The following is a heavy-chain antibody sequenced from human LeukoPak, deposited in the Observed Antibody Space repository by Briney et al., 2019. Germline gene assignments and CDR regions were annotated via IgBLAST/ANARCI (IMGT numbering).Heavy chain of an antibody. V-gene: IGHV3-23*01. CDR2: ISASGGST. Sequence: GGSLRLSSAASGFTFNNYAMTWVRQAPGKGLEWVSTISASGGSTYYSDYVKGRFTISRDNSKNTLYLQMNSLRVEDTAVYYCAKDWPSEWQQLPDYDAVGIWGQGIMVTVSS. CDR1: GFTFNNYA. D-gene: IGHD6-13*01. CDR3: AKDWPSEWQQLPDYDAVGI. J-gene: IGHJ3*02.